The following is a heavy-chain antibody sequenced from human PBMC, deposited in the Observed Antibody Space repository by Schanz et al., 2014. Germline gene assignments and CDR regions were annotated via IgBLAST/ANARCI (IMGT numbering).Heavy chain of an antibody. D-gene: IGHD3-10*01. CDR1: GFTFSYYG. Sequence: EVQLVESGGVVVKPGGSLRLSCAASGFTFSYYGMTWVRQAPGKGLEWVSTIGGSGGTTYYADSVRCRFTISRDNSKNTLFLQMNILRAEDTAVYYCAKSSPYYGSGSFPSNAYGMDVWGQGNAVTLS. V-gene: IGHV3-23*04. CDR2: IGGSGGTT. CDR3: AKSSPYYGSGSFPSNAYGMDV. J-gene: IGHJ6*02.